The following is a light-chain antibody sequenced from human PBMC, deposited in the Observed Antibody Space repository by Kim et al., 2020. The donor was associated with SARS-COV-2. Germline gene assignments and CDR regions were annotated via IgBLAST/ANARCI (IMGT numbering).Light chain of an antibody. Sequence: GQSVTISCTGTSSDVRNYNYVSWYQHHPGKAPKVIIHDVSKRPSGVPDRFSGSKSGNTASLTISGLQADDDADYYCCSYAGSYTLVFGGGTQLTVL. V-gene: IGLV2-11*01. J-gene: IGLJ3*02. CDR3: CSYAGSYTLV. CDR2: DVS. CDR1: SSDVRNYNY.